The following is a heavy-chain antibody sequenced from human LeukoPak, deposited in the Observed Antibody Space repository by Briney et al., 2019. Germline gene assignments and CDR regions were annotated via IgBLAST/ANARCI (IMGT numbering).Heavy chain of an antibody. D-gene: IGHD2-15*01. CDR3: ASTLGYCSGGSCSPFDY. Sequence: SVKVSCKASGGTFSSYAISWVRQAPGQGLEWMGRIIPILGIANYAQKFQGRVTITADKSTSTAYMELSSLRSEDTAVYYCASTLGYCSGGSCSPFDYWGQGTLITVSS. CDR2: IIPILGIA. J-gene: IGHJ4*02. V-gene: IGHV1-69*04. CDR1: GGTFSSYA.